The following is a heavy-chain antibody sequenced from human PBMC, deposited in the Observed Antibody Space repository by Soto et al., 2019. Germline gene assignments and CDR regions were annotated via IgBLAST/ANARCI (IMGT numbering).Heavy chain of an antibody. Sequence: WGSLRLSCAASGVTFSDYDMTWIRQAPGTGLEWVSYISSSGSTISYADSVKGRFTISRDNAKNSLYLQMNSLRLEDTAVYYCARAMYSSKSDFDYWGQGTLVTVSS. CDR3: ARAMYSSKSDFDY. J-gene: IGHJ4*02. CDR1: GVTFSDYD. CDR2: ISSSGSTI. D-gene: IGHD6-13*01. V-gene: IGHV3-11*01.